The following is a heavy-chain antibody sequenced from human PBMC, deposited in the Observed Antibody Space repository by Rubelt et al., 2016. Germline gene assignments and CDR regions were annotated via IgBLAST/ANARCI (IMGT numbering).Heavy chain of an antibody. V-gene: IGHV4-34*01. CDR2: INHSGST. J-gene: IGHJ4*02. CDR1: GGSFSGYY. CDR3: AREGRVGYDFWSGYYDY. Sequence: QVQLQQWGAGLLKPSETLSLTCAVYGGSFSGYYWSWIRQPPGKGLEWIGEINHSGSTNYNPSFKSRVTILVDTSKNQFSLKLSAVTAADTAVYYCAREGRVGYDFWSGYYDYWGQGTLVTVSS. D-gene: IGHD3-3*01.